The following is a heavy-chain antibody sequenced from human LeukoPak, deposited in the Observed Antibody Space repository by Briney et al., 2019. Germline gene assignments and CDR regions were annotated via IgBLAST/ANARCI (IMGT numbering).Heavy chain of an antibody. J-gene: IGHJ3*02. CDR1: GFTFSSYE. Sequence: PGGSLRLSCAASGFTFSSYEMNWVRQAPWEGLEWVSYISSSGGTIFYADSVKGRFTISRDNAKNSLYLQMNSLRAEDTAVYYCARGQTGTLDAFDIWGQGTMVTVSS. V-gene: IGHV3-48*03. D-gene: IGHD1/OR15-1a*01. CDR2: ISSSGGTI. CDR3: ARGQTGTLDAFDI.